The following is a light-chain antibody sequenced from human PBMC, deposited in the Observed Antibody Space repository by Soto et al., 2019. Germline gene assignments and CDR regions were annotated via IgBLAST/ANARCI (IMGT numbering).Light chain of an antibody. Sequence: QSALTQPSSVSGSPGQSITISCTGTSSDVGTYNYVSWYQQHSGKAPKLMIYEVSNRPSGVSNRFSGSKSGNTASLTISGLQAEDEAAYYCSSYRSSTTPVVFGGGTKLTVL. V-gene: IGLV2-14*01. CDR1: SSDVGTYNY. CDR3: SSYRSSTTPVV. CDR2: EVS. J-gene: IGLJ2*01.